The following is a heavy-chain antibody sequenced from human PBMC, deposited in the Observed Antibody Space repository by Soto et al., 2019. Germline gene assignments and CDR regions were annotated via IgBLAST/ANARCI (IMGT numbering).Heavy chain of an antibody. CDR3: ARGSGEGDIVVVVAATSYYGMDV. CDR2: IYYSGST. Sequence: SVTLSLTCSISRGSISSSSCYWSWIRKPPGQGLEWIGSIYYSGSTYYNPSLKSRVTISVDTSKNQFSLKLSSVTAADTAVYYCARGSGEGDIVVVVAATSYYGMDVWGQGTTVT. V-gene: IGHV4-39*01. D-gene: IGHD2-15*01. J-gene: IGHJ6*02. CDR1: RGSISSSSCY.